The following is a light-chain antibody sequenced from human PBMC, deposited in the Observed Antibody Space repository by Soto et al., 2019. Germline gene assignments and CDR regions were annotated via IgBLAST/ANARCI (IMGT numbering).Light chain of an antibody. Sequence: EIVLTQSPGTLSLSPGDRATLSCRASQSVSSYLAWYQQKPGQAPRLLIYDASNRATGIPARFSGSGSGTDFTLTINSLQSEDFAVYYCQPYNNWPLTFGGGTKVDIK. CDR2: DAS. J-gene: IGKJ4*01. CDR1: QSVSSY. CDR3: QPYNNWPLT. V-gene: IGKV3-11*01.